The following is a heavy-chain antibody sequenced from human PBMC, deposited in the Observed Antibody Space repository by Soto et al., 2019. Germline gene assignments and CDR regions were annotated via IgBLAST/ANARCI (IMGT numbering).Heavy chain of an antibody. J-gene: IGHJ5*02. V-gene: IGHV3-23*01. D-gene: IGHD2-15*01. Sequence: GGSLRLSCAASGFTFSSYAMSWVRQAPGKGLEWVSAISGSGGSTYYADSVKGRFTISRDNSKNTLYLQMNSLRAEDTAVYYCAKVRGGGSPSVWIRDNWFDPWGQGTLVTVSS. CDR2: ISGSGGST. CDR1: GFTFSSYA. CDR3: AKVRGGGSPSVWIRDNWFDP.